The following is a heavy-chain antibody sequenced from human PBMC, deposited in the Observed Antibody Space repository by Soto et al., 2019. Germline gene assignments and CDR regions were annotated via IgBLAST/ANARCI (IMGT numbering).Heavy chain of an antibody. CDR2: IYSGGST. D-gene: IGHD2-2*01. Sequence: GGSLRLSCAASGFTVSSNYMSWVRQAPGKGLEWVSVIYSGGSTYYADSVKGRFTISRDNSKNTLYLQMNSLRAEDTAVYYCARSRLDIVVVPAAHTETGGYSSSWHDWGQGTLVTVSS. CDR1: GFTVSSNY. V-gene: IGHV3-53*01. J-gene: IGHJ4*02. CDR3: ARSRLDIVVVPAAHTETGGYSSSWHD.